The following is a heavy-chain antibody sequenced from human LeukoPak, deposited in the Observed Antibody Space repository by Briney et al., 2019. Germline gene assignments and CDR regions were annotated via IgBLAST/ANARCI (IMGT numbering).Heavy chain of an antibody. J-gene: IGHJ5*02. Sequence: GGSLRLSCAASGFTFSSYAMHWVRQAPGKGLEWVAVISYDGSNKYYADSVKGRFTISRDNSKNTLYLQMNSLRAEDTAAYYCARESGSYYDILPFDPWGQGTLVTVSS. CDR3: ARESGSYYDILPFDP. V-gene: IGHV3-30*04. CDR2: ISYDGSNK. D-gene: IGHD3-9*01. CDR1: GFTFSSYA.